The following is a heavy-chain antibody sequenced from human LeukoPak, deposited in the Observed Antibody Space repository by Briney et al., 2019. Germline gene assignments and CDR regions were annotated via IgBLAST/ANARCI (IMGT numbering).Heavy chain of an antibody. CDR3: TRDPNALDY. J-gene: IGHJ4*02. V-gene: IGHV3-48*02. CDR2: ITRSSSPI. CDR1: GFTFSSYS. D-gene: IGHD1-1*01. Sequence: GGSLRLSCAASGFTFSSYSMNWVCQAPGKGLEWVSYITRSSSPIHYADSVKGRFTISRDNAKNSLYLQMNSLRDEDTAVYYCTRDPNALDYWGQGTLVTVSS.